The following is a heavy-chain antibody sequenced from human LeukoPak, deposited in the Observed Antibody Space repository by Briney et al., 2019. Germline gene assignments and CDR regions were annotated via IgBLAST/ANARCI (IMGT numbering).Heavy chain of an antibody. J-gene: IGHJ3*02. D-gene: IGHD1-26*01. Sequence: ASVKVSCKVSGNNLNELSMHWVRQAPGKGLDWMGGFDPEDGETIYAQKFQGRVTMTEDTSADTAYMELSSLRSEDTAVYYCATRTELLDAFDIWGQGTMVTVSS. CDR3: ATRTELLDAFDI. CDR1: GNNLNELS. V-gene: IGHV1-24*01. CDR2: FDPEDGET.